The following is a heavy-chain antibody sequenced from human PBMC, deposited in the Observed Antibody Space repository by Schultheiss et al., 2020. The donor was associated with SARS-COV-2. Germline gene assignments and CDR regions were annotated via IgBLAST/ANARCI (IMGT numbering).Heavy chain of an antibody. D-gene: IGHD2-21*02. CDR3: GNKLPGDTFPDFDS. V-gene: IGHV3-30*07. Sequence: GGSLRLSCAASGFTFSSYWMSWVRQAPGKGLEWVAVISYDGSNKYYADSVKGRFTISRDNSKNTLYLQMNSLEAEDTAVYYCGNKLPGDTFPDFDSWGQGTLVTVSS. CDR1: GFTFSSYW. CDR2: ISYDGSNK. J-gene: IGHJ4*02.